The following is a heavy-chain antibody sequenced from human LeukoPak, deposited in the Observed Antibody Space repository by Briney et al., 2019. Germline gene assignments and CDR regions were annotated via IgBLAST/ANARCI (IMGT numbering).Heavy chain of an antibody. V-gene: IGHV4-34*01. J-gene: IGHJ6*03. CDR2: INHSGST. CDR3: ARGLNYYYYMDV. Sequence: SETLSLTCAVYGGSFSGYYWSWIRQPPGKGLEWIGEINHSGSTNYNPSLKSRVTISVDTSKNQFSLKLSSVTAADTAVYYCARGLNYYYYMDVWGKGITVTISS. CDR1: GGSFSGYY.